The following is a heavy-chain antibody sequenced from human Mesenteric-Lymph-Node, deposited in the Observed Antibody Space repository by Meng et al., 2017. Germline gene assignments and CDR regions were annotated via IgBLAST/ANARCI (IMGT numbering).Heavy chain of an antibody. V-gene: IGHV3-21*01. Sequence: GGSLRLSCAASGFTFSSYSMNWVRQAPGKGLEWVSSISSSSSYIYYADSVKGRFTISRDNAKNSLYLQMNSLRAEDTAVYYCARDRVGAAAVGYWGQGTLVTVSS. D-gene: IGHD6-13*01. J-gene: IGHJ4*02. CDR2: ISSSSSYI. CDR1: GFTFSSYS. CDR3: ARDRVGAAAVGY.